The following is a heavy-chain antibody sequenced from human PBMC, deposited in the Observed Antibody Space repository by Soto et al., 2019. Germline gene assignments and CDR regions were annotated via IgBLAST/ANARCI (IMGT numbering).Heavy chain of an antibody. J-gene: IGHJ5*02. V-gene: IGHV1-69*02. CDR1: GGTFSSYT. CDR3: ARSEKDGVSYA. CDR2: IIPILGIA. D-gene: IGHD2-8*01. Sequence: ASVKVSCKASGGTFSSYTISWVRQAPGQGLEWMGRIIPILGIANYAQKFQGRVTITADKSTSTAFMELSSLRSEDTAVYYCARSEKDGVSYAWGQGTLVTVSS.